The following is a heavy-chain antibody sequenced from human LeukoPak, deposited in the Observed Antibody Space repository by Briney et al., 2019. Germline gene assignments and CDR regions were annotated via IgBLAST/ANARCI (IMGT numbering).Heavy chain of an antibody. CDR2: ISSSGSTI. Sequence: GGSLRLSCAASGFTFSSYEMNWVRQAPGKGLEWVSYISSSGSTIYYADSVKGRFTISRDNAKNSLYLQMNSLRAEDTAVYYCAGGGLGVWGSYRYTSFDYWGQGTLVTVSS. CDR1: GFTFSSYE. CDR3: AGGGLGVWGSYRYTSFDY. V-gene: IGHV3-48*03. J-gene: IGHJ4*02. D-gene: IGHD3-16*02.